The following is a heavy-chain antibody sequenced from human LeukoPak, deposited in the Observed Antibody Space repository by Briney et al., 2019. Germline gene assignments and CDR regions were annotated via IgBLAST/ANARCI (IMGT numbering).Heavy chain of an antibody. V-gene: IGHV1-46*01. D-gene: IGHD1-26*01. CDR3: ARDSHMSGSYYNFDY. CDR2: INPSGGST. CDR1: GYTFTSYY. J-gene: IGHJ4*02. Sequence: GASVKVSCKASGYTFTSYYMHWVRQAPGQGLEWMGIINPSGGSTSYAQKFQGRVTMTRDTSTSTVYMELSSLRSEDTAVYYCARDSHMSGSYYNFDYWGQGTLVTVSS.